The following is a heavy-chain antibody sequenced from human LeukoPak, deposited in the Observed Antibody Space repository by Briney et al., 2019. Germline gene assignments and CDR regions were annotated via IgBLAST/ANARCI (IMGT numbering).Heavy chain of an antibody. CDR2: IIPIFGTA. V-gene: IGHV1-69*13. CDR3: ARDIVVVPAAMYYYYYGMDV. Sequence: ASVKVSCKASGGTFSSYAISWVRQAPGQGLEWMGGIIPIFGTANYAQKFQGRVTITADESTSTAYMELSSLRSEDTAVYYCARDIVVVPAAMYYYYYGMDVWGQGTTVTVSS. D-gene: IGHD2-2*01. CDR1: GGTFSSYA. J-gene: IGHJ6*02.